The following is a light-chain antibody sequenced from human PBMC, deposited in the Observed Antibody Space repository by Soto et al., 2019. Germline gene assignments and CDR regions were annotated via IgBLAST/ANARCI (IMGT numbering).Light chain of an antibody. CDR1: SSDVGGYNH. CDR2: ELS. V-gene: IGLV2-14*01. CDR3: SSYTSSSTLLYV. Sequence: SALTQPASVSGSPGQSITISCTGTSSDVGGYNHVSWYQQYPGKAPKLIIYELSNRPSGISNRFSGSKSGNTASLTISGLQTEDEADYYCSSYTSSSTLLYVFGTGTKLTVL. J-gene: IGLJ1*01.